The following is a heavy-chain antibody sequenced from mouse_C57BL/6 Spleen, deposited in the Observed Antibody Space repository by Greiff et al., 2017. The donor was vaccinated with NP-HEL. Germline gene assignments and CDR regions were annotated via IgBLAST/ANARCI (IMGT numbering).Heavy chain of an antibody. V-gene: IGHV5-17*01. CDR2: ISSGSSTI. J-gene: IGHJ3*01. CDR1: GFTFSDYG. Sequence: EVHLVESGGGLVKPGGSLKLSCAASGFTFSDYGMHWVRQAPEKGLEWVAYISSGSSTIYYADTVKGRFTISRDNAKNTLFLQMTSLRSEDTAMYYCARAVVATEAWFAYWGQGTLVTVSA. CDR3: ARAVVATEAWFAY. D-gene: IGHD1-1*01.